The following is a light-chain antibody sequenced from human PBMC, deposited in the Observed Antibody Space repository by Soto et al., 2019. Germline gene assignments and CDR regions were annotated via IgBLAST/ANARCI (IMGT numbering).Light chain of an antibody. CDR1: SRDVGGYKY. CDR2: EVS. Sequence: QSVLTQPASVSGSPGQSITISCTGTSRDVGGYKYVSWYQQHPGKAPKLIIYEVSNRPSGVSNRFSGSKSGNTASLTISGLQAEDEADYYCTSYRGSSTLVFGGRTKLTVL. V-gene: IGLV2-14*01. CDR3: TSYRGSSTLV. J-gene: IGLJ2*01.